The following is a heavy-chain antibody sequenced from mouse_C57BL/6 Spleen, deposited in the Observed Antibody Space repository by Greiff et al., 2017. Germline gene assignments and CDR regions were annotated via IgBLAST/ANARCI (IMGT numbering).Heavy chain of an antibody. Sequence: EVQVVESGGGLVQPKGSLKLSCAASGFSFNTYAMNWVRQAPGKGLEWVARIRSKSNNYATYYADSVKDRFTISRDDSESMLYLQMNNLKTEDTAMYYCVRHFITTVGYAMDYWGQGTSVTVSS. J-gene: IGHJ4*01. D-gene: IGHD1-1*01. CDR2: IRSKSNNYAT. CDR3: VRHFITTVGYAMDY. V-gene: IGHV10-1*01. CDR1: GFSFNTYA.